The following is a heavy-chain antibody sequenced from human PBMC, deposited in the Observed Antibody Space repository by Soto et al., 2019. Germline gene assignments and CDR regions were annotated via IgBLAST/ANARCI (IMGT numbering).Heavy chain of an antibody. J-gene: IGHJ6*02. D-gene: IGHD3-9*01. CDR3: ASRDPDILTTYSYSMDV. CDR2: IYYSGST. Sequence: SETLSLTCTVSGGSISSYYWSWIRQPPGKGLEWIGYIYYSGSTNYNPSLKSRVTISVDTSKNQFSLKLSSVTAADTAVYYCASRDPDILTTYSYSMDVWGQGTTVTVSS. CDR1: GGSISSYY. V-gene: IGHV4-59*01.